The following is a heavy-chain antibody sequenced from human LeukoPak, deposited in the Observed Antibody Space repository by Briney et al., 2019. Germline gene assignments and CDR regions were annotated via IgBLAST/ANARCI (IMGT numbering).Heavy chain of an antibody. V-gene: IGHV4-59*01. J-gene: IGHJ6*03. CDR1: GGSISSYY. CDR2: IYYSGST. CDR3: ARGPRYDSSGYLHYYYYMDV. Sequence: SETLSLTCTVSGGSISSYYWSWIRQPPGKGQEWIGYIYYSGSTNYNPSLKSRVTISVDTSKNQFSLKLSSVTAADTAVYYCARGPRYDSSGYLHYYYYMDVWGKGTTVTVSS. D-gene: IGHD3-22*01.